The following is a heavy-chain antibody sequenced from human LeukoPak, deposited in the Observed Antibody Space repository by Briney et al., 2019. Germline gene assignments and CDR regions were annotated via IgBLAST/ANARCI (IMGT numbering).Heavy chain of an antibody. CDR2: IYYSGST. CDR3: VRSASITAAGLDY. Sequence: PSETLSLTCTVSGASISSYYWSWIRQPPGKGLEWIGYIYYSGSTIYNPSLKSRVTISIDTSKNQVSLNLNSVTAADTAVYYCVRSASITAAGLDYWGQGTLVTVSS. D-gene: IGHD6-13*01. V-gene: IGHV4-59*08. CDR1: GASISSYY. J-gene: IGHJ4*02.